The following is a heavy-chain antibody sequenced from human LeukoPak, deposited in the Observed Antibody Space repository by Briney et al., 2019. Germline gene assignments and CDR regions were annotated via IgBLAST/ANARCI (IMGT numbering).Heavy chain of an antibody. CDR3: ARISWLLDYYYGMDV. Sequence: GASVTVSCTASGYTFTSYDINWVRQAPGQGLEWMGWMNPNSGNTGYAQKFQGRVTMTRNTSISTAYMELSSLRSEDTAVYYCARISWLLDYYYGMDVWGQGTTVTVSS. CDR2: MNPNSGNT. D-gene: IGHD3-9*01. CDR1: GYTFTSYD. J-gene: IGHJ6*02. V-gene: IGHV1-8*01.